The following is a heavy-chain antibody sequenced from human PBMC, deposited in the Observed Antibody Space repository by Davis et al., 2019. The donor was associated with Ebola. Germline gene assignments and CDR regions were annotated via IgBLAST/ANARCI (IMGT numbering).Heavy chain of an antibody. V-gene: IGHV3-64*01. CDR1: GFTFSSYA. CDR2: ISSNGGST. J-gene: IGHJ4*02. Sequence: PGGSLRLSCAASGFTFSSYAMHWVRQAPGKGLEYVSAISSNGGSTYYANSVKGRFTISRDNSKNTLYLQMGSLRAEDMAVYYCARGLRWPSVLRDYFDYWGQGTLVTVSS. D-gene: IGHD2-15*01. CDR3: ARGLRWPSVLRDYFDY.